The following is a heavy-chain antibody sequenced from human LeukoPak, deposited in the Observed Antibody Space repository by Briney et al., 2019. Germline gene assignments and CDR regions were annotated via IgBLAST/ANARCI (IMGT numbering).Heavy chain of an antibody. CDR1: GVSISSYY. CDR3: ARNLAAAGAFDY. CDR2: IYYSGST. D-gene: IGHD6-13*01. J-gene: IGHJ4*02. V-gene: IGHV4-59*08. Sequence: PSETLSLTCTVSGVSISSYYWSWIRQPPGKGLEWIGYIYYSGSTNYNPSLKSRVTISVDTSKNQFSLKLSSVTAADTAVYYCARNLAAAGAFDYWGQGTLVTVSS.